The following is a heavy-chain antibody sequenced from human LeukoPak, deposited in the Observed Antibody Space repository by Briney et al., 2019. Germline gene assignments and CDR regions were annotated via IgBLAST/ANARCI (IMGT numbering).Heavy chain of an antibody. J-gene: IGHJ6*02. V-gene: IGHV3-21*01. CDR1: GFTFSTYS. CDR2: ISSNNRYI. D-gene: IGHD6-19*01. Sequence: GGSLRLSCAASGFTFSTYSMNWVRQAPGKGLEWVSSISSNNRYIYYADSVKGRFTISRDNAKNSLYLQMNSLRAEDTAVYYCARVMRSSGWPYYYYYGMDVWGQGTTVTVSS. CDR3: ARVMRSSGWPYYYYYGMDV.